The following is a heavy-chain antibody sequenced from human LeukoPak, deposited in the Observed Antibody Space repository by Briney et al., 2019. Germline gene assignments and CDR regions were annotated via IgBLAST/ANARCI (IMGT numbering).Heavy chain of an antibody. CDR2: IYHSGST. V-gene: IGHV4-34*01. Sequence: SETLSLTCAVYGGPLSNYYWSWIRQPPGKGLDWIGEIYHSGSTKFNPFLKSRVTILVDMSRSQFSLQLNSVTAADTAVYYCARGPASGSDFAWFDPWGQGTLVTVSS. CDR1: GGPLSNYY. J-gene: IGHJ5*02. D-gene: IGHD3-10*01. CDR3: ARGPASGSDFAWFDP.